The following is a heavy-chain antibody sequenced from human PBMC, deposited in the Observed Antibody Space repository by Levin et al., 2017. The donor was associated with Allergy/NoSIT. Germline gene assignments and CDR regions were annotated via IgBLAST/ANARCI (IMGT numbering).Heavy chain of an antibody. CDR3: ARGGYCGNASCQLDEDFYYGMDV. V-gene: IGHV3-21*01. J-gene: IGHJ6*02. D-gene: IGHD2-2*01. CDR1: GFSFSSYS. Sequence: GGSLRLSCAASGFSFSSYSMNWVRQAPGKGLEWVSSISSSGGYKYYADSVKGRFTISRDNAKNSVYLQMNSLRAEDTAVYYCARGGYCGNASCQLDEDFYYGMDVWGQGTTVTVSS. CDR2: ISSSGGYK.